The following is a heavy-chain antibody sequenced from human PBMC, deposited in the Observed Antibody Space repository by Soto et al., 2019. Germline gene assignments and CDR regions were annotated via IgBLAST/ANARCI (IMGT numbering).Heavy chain of an antibody. CDR3: TREADSGITIFGAVMRPYYYYGMDV. CDR2: IRSKAYGGTT. Sequence: PGGSLRLSCTASGFTFGDYAMSWFRQAPGKGLEWVGFIRSKAYGGTTEYAASVKGRFTISRDDSKSIAYLQMNSLKTEDTAVYYCTREADSGITIFGAVMRPYYYYGMDVWGQGTTVTVSS. J-gene: IGHJ6*02. D-gene: IGHD3-3*01. CDR1: GFTFGDYA. V-gene: IGHV3-49*03.